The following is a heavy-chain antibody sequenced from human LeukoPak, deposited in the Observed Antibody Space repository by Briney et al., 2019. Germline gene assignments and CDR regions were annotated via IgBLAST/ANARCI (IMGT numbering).Heavy chain of an antibody. V-gene: IGHV4-4*02. CDR3: ARFSPRAMGNYLDF. D-gene: IGHD7-27*01. J-gene: IGHJ4*02. CDR1: GGSISSSNW. Sequence: SETLSLTCAVSGGSISSSNWWSWVRQTPGKGLEWIGEIYHTGSTIYNPSLKSRVTISVDKSNNHFSLKLRSVTAADTAVYYCARFSPRAMGNYLDFWGQGTLVTVSS. CDR2: IYHTGST.